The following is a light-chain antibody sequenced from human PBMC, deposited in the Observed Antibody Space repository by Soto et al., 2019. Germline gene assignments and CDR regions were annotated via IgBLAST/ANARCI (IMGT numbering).Light chain of an antibody. V-gene: IGLV2-23*02. Sequence: QSALTQPASVSGSPGQSITISCTGTSRDVGSYNLVSWYQQHPGKAPKLMIYEVSKRPSGVSNRFSGSKSGNTASLTISGLQAEDEADYYWCSFAGTSPFGSYVFGTGTKLTVL. CDR1: SRDVGSYNL. J-gene: IGLJ1*01. CDR2: EVS. CDR3: CSFAGTSPFGSYV.